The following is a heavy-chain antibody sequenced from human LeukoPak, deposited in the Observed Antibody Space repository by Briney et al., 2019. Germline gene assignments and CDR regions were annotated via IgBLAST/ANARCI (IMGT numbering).Heavy chain of an antibody. CDR3: ARGIAVAGSPGGY. CDR2: INPNTGGT. J-gene: IGHJ4*02. CDR1: GYTFTGYY. Sequence: ASVKVSCKASGYTFTGYYVRWVRQAPGQGLEWMGWINPNTGGTNYAQKFQGRVTMTRDTSISTAYMELSRLRSDDTAVYYCARGIAVAGSPGGYWGQGTLVTVSS. V-gene: IGHV1-2*02. D-gene: IGHD6-19*01.